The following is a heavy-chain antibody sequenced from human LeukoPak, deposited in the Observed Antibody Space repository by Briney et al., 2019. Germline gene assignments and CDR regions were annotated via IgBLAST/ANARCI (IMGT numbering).Heavy chain of an antibody. V-gene: IGHV1-18*04. CDR1: HYTFDNYP. J-gene: IGHJ3*01. D-gene: IGHD6-19*01. CDR3: ARSDKSVANAFDV. Sequence: ASVKVSCKASHYTFDNYPISWVRQAPGQGLEWMGWISAKNGNTNHAQKVQGRITLTTDIRTNTAYMELRGLGSDDTAVYYCARSDKSVANAFDVWGQGTMVTDSS. CDR2: ISAKNGNT.